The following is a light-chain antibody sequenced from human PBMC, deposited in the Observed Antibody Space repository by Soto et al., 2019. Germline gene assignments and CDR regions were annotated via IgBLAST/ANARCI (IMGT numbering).Light chain of an antibody. CDR1: QSVSSN. Sequence: EIVMTQSPATLSLSPGERATLSCRASQSVSSNLGWYQQKPGQAPSLLIYGASTRAAGIPARFSGGGSGTELTLTISSLQSEDFAVYYCQQYSNWPRTCGQGTKVEIK. CDR2: GAS. V-gene: IGKV3-15*01. J-gene: IGKJ1*01. CDR3: QQYSNWPRT.